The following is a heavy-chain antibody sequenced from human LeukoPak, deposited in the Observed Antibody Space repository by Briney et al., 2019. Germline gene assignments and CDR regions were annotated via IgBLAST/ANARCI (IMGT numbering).Heavy chain of an antibody. D-gene: IGHD6-19*01. CDR1: GYTFSSYS. CDR2: ISSSSSTI. Sequence: GGSLRLSCAASGYTFSSYSMNWVRQAPGKGLEWVSYISSSSSTIYYADSVKGRFTISRDNAKNSLYLQMNSLRAEDTAVYYCAGDTHSSSWYDHWGQGTLVTVSS. V-gene: IGHV3-48*01. CDR3: AGDTHSSSWYDH. J-gene: IGHJ5*02.